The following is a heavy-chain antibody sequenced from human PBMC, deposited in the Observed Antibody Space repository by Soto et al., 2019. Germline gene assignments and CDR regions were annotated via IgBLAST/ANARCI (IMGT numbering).Heavy chain of an antibody. CDR2: IYYSGST. CDR1: GGSISSGGYY. J-gene: IGHJ4*02. V-gene: IGHV4-31*03. CDR3: ARSGYSYGPNPLLY. Sequence: PSETLSLTCTVSGGSISSGGYYWIWIRQHPAKGLEWIGYIYYSGSTYYNPSLKSRVTISVDTSKNQFSLKLSSVTAADTAVYYCARSGYSYGPNPLLYWGQGTLVTVSS. D-gene: IGHD5-18*01.